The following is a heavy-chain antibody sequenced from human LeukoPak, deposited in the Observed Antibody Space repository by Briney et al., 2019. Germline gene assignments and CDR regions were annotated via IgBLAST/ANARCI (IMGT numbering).Heavy chain of an antibody. CDR2: INHSGST. CDR1: GGSFSGHY. J-gene: IGHJ4*02. D-gene: IGHD2-2*01. CDR3: AREVGYCSSTSCRGYYFDY. V-gene: IGHV4-34*01. Sequence: SETLSLTCAVYGGSFSGHYWSWIRQPPGKGLEWIGEINHSGSTNYNPSLKSRVTILVDTSKNQFSLKLSSVTAADTAVYYCAREVGYCSSTSCRGYYFDYWGQGTLVTVSS.